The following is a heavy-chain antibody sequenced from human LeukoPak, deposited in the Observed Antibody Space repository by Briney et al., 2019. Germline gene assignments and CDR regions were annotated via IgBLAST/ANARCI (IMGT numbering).Heavy chain of an antibody. J-gene: IGHJ4*02. CDR3: ARSGGYSSSWSL. Sequence: SETLSLTCTVSGGSISTYYWNWIRQPPGKGLEWIGYISNTGITTYNPSLKSRVTISVDTSKSQFSLKPSSVTAADTAVYYCARSGGYSSSWSLWGQGTLVTVSS. V-gene: IGHV4-59*01. CDR1: GGSISTYY. CDR2: ISNTGIT. D-gene: IGHD6-13*01.